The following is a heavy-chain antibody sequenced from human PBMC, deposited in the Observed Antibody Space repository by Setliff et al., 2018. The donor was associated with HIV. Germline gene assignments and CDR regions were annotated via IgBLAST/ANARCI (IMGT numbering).Heavy chain of an antibody. CDR3: ASRENPSGGYPRGWFDP. CDR1: SGSFSGYR. D-gene: IGHD2-15*01. Sequence: PSETLSLTCAVYSGSFSGYRWTWIRQPPGKGLEWIGEINHRGSTTYNPSLRSRVTISVDTYKNQFSLKLRSVTAADTAVYYCASRENPSGGYPRGWFDPWGQGSQGTVSS. CDR2: INHRGST. V-gene: IGHV4-34*01. J-gene: IGHJ5*02.